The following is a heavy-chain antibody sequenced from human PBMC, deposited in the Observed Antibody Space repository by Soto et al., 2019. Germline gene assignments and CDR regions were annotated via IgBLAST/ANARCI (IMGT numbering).Heavy chain of an antibody. CDR3: AKDTNLGYDFWSGYYNGYYYYGMDV. CDR1: GFTFSSYG. CDR2: ISYDGSNK. V-gene: IGHV3-30*18. D-gene: IGHD3-3*01. J-gene: IGHJ6*02. Sequence: PGGSLRLSCAASGFTFSSYGMHWVRQAPGKGLEWVAVISYDGSNKYYADSVKGRFTISRDNSKNTLYLQMNSLRAEDTAVYYCAKDTNLGYDFWSGYYNGYYYYGMDVWGQGTTVTVSS.